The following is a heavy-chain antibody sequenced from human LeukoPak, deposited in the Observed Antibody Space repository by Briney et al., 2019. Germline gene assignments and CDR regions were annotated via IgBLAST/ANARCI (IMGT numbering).Heavy chain of an antibody. CDR2: IYYSGST. V-gene: IGHV4-59*01. J-gene: IGHJ4*02. Sequence: SETLSLTCTVSGGSISSYYWSWIRQPPGKGLEWIGYIYYSGSTNYNPSLKSRVTISVDTSKNQFSLKLSSVTAADTAVYYCAREIGGYGVFDYWGQGTLVTVSS. CDR3: AREIGGYGVFDY. D-gene: IGHD5-12*01. CDR1: GGSISSYY.